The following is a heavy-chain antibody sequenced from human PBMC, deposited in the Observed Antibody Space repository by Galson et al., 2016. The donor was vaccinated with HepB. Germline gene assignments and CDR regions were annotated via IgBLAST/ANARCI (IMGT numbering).Heavy chain of an antibody. CDR1: GDSTNSAGYA. J-gene: IGHJ3*02. D-gene: IGHD5-24*01. V-gene: IGHV4-30-2*01. CDR2: IHHSGIT. Sequence: TLSLTCAVSGDSTNSAGYAWTWIRQPPGKGLEWIGYIHHSGITYSNPSLKSRVTISVDNSKSHFSLRLRSVSAADTAVYYCARGQFAAQAVDIWGQGAMVTVSS. CDR3: ARGQFAAQAVDI.